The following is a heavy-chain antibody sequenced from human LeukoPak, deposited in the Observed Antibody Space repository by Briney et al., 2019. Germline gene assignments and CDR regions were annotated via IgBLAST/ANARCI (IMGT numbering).Heavy chain of an antibody. D-gene: IGHD3-3*01. CDR1: GYTFTGYY. J-gene: IGHJ6*03. CDR3: ARGVGVTIFGVVIVEDYYYFMDV. CDR2: INPNSGGT. V-gene: IGHV1-2*06. Sequence: ASVKVSRKASGYTFTGYYMHWVRQAPGQGLEWMGRINPNSGGTNYAQKFQGRVTMTRDTSISTAYMELSRLRSDDTAVYYCARGVGVTIFGVVIVEDYYYFMDVWGKGTTVTVSS.